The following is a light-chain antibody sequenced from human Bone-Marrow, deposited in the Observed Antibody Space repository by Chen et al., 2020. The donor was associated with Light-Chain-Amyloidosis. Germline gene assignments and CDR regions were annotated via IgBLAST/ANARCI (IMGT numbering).Light chain of an antibody. CDR1: DLPTKY. V-gene: IGLV3-25*03. CDR2: RDT. Sequence: SYALTQPPSVSVSPGQTARITCTGEDLPTKYAYWYQQKPGQAPVLVIHRDTERPSGISERFSGSSAGRTATLTSSGVQAEGEADYECQSADSSGTYEVIFGGGTKLTVL. CDR3: QSADSSGTYEVI. J-gene: IGLJ2*01.